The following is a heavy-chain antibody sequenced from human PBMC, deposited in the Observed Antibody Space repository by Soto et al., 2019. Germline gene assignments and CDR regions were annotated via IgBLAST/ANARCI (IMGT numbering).Heavy chain of an antibody. CDR2: TYYRSRWYS. J-gene: IGHJ6*02. CDR1: GDTVSSNSVA. V-gene: IGHV6-1*01. Sequence: SQTLSLTCVGSGDTVSSNSVAWNWVRQSPSRGLEWLGRTYYRSRWYSDYAVSVRSRIDIDADTSKNQVSLQLNSVTPEDTAVYYCARSEEDSDYYYYGMDVWGQGTTVTVSS. D-gene: IGHD2-15*01. CDR3: ARSEEDSDYYYYGMDV.